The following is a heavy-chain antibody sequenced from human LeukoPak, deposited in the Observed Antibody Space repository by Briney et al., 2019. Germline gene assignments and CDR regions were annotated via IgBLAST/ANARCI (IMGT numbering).Heavy chain of an antibody. D-gene: IGHD6-19*01. J-gene: IGHJ4*02. CDR1: GGSISSSSYY. CDR2: IYYSGNT. Sequence: SETLSLTYTVSGGSISSSSYYWAWIRQPPGKGLEWIGSIYYSGNTYYNPSLKSRVTISVDTSKNQFSLKLTSVTAADTAVYFCARTYSSGWYPKRWGQGTLVTVSS. CDR3: ARTYSSGWYPKR. V-gene: IGHV4-39*01.